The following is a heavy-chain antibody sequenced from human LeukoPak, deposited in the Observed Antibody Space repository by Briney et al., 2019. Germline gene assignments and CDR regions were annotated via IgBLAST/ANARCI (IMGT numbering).Heavy chain of an antibody. D-gene: IGHD6-13*01. CDR3: AREVAAAVIDP. J-gene: IGHJ5*02. CDR1: GFTFSSYS. V-gene: IGHV3-21*01. Sequence: PGGSLRLSCAASGFTFSSYSMNWVRQAPGKGLEWVSSISSSSSYMYYADSVKGRFTISRDNAKNSLYMQMNSLRAEDTAVYYCAREVAAAVIDPWGQGTLVTVSS. CDR2: ISSSSSYM.